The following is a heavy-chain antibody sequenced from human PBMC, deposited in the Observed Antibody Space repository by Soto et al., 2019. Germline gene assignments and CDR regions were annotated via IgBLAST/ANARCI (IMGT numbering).Heavy chain of an antibody. Sequence: GGSLRLSCAASGFTFSSYSMNWVRQAPGKGLEWVSYISSSSSTIYYADSVKGRFTISRDNAKNSLYLQMNSLRDEDTAVYYCARDEKLRYFDWSSGYYGMDVWGQGTTVTVSS. CDR3: ARDEKLRYFDWSSGYYGMDV. CDR2: ISSSSSTI. D-gene: IGHD3-9*01. CDR1: GFTFSSYS. V-gene: IGHV3-48*02. J-gene: IGHJ6*02.